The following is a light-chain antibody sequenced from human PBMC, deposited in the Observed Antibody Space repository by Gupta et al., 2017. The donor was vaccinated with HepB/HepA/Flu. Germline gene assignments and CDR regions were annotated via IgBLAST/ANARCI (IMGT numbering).Light chain of an antibody. CDR2: ETS. CDR3: QQHGSYLLT. Sequence: DIQMTQSPSTLSASVGDRVTITCRASHNINRWLAWYQQKPGKAPKLLISETSDLQGGVPSRFSGSGSGTEFTLTISSLQPDDFAIYYCQQHGSYLLTFGGGTKVETK. J-gene: IGKJ4*01. V-gene: IGKV1-5*03. CDR1: HNINRW.